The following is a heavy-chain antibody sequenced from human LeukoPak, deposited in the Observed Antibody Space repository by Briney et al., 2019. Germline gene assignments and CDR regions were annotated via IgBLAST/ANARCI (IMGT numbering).Heavy chain of an antibody. Sequence: GGSLRLSCVASGFTFHGHGMNWVRQAPGKGLEWVSGITWNGGSISYADSVKGRFTISRDNTKNSLYLEMTSLKVEDTALYYCVNDGSYIAFDAWGLGTMVTVSS. CDR3: VNDGSYIAFDA. D-gene: IGHD3-10*01. CDR1: GFTFHGHG. CDR2: ITWNGGSI. V-gene: IGHV3-20*04. J-gene: IGHJ3*01.